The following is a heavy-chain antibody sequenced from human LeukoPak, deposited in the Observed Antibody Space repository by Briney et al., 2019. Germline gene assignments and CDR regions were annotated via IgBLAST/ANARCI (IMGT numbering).Heavy chain of an antibody. J-gene: IGHJ4*02. CDR1: GLTFGNTW. CDR2: IKSKTNGGTT. D-gene: IGHD3-16*01. CDR3: STDSLVLNY. Sequence: GGSLRLSCAASGLTFGNTWMGWVRQAPGKGLEWVGRIKSKTNGGTTDYAAPVKGRFTISRDDSKNTLYLQMNSLKTEDTAVYYCSTDSLVLNYWGQGTLVTVSS. V-gene: IGHV3-15*01.